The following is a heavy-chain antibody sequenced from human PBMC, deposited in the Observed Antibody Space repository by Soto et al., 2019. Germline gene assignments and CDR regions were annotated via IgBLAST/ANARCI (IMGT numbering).Heavy chain of an antibody. CDR1: GGTFNSYA. J-gene: IGHJ6*02. CDR3: TRCGIRYHSIGYYLGIDGMDV. V-gene: IGHV1-69*12. CDR2: TIPMFGTT. D-gene: IGHD3-22*01. Sequence: QVQLVQSGAEVKKPESWVRVSCKASGGTFNSYAITWVRQAPGQGLECRGGTIPMFGTTNYAEKFQGRVTISADESTNKAYMELSSLRSEDTAVYYCTRCGIRYHSIGYYLGIDGMDVWVQGTTVIVSS.